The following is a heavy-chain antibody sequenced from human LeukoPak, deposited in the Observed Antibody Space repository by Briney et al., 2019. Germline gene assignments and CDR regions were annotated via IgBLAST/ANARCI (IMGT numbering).Heavy chain of an antibody. CDR3: AKRDDSYYYYYRDV. Sequence: PGGSLRLSCAASGFTFSSYAMSWVRQAPGKGLEWVSAISGSGGSTYYADSVKGRFTISRDNSKNTLYLQMNSLRAEDTAVYYCAKRDDSYYYYYRDVWGKGTTVTVSS. V-gene: IGHV3-23*01. CDR2: ISGSGGST. D-gene: IGHD5-24*01. CDR1: GFTFSSYA. J-gene: IGHJ6*03.